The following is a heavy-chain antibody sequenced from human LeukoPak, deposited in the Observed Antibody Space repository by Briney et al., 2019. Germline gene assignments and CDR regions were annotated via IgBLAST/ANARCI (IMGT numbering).Heavy chain of an antibody. J-gene: IGHJ4*02. V-gene: IGHV1-69*04. D-gene: IGHD3-22*01. Sequence: SVKVSCKASGGTFSSYAISWVRHAPGQGLEWMGRIIPILGIANYAQKFQGRVTITADKSTSTAYMELSSLRSEDTAVYFCAREYGYYYDSSGPVDYWGQGTLVTVSS. CDR1: GGTFSSYA. CDR2: IIPILGIA. CDR3: AREYGYYYDSSGPVDY.